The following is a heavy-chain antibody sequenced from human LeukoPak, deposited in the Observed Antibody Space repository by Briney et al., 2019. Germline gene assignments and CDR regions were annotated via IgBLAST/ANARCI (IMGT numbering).Heavy chain of an antibody. J-gene: IGHJ6*02. CDR3: ARDAGSSWYGMDV. Sequence: PSQTLSLTCAVSGGSISSGGYSWSWIRQPPGKGLEWIGYIYHSGSTYYNPSLKSRVTISVDRSKNQFSLKLSSVTAADTAVYYCARDAGSSWYGMDVWGQGTTVTVSS. V-gene: IGHV4-30-2*01. CDR2: IYHSGST. D-gene: IGHD6-13*01. CDR1: GGSISSGGYS.